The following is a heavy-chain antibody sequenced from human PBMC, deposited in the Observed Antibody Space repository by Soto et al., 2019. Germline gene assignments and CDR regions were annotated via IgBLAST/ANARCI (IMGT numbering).Heavy chain of an antibody. V-gene: IGHV3-21*01. CDR3: ARAVDSRYYYGMDV. CDR1: GFTFSTYS. Sequence: PGWSLRLSCAASGFTFSTYSMNWVRQAPGKGLEWVSSISSSSSYIFYGDSVKGRFTVSRDNAKNSLSLQMNSLRAEDTAVYYCARAVDSRYYYGMDVWGQGTTVTVSS. J-gene: IGHJ6*02. CDR2: ISSSSSYI. D-gene: IGHD4-4*01.